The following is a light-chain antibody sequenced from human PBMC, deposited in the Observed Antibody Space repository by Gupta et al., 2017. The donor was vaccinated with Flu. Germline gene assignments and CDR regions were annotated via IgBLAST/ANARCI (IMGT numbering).Light chain of an antibody. J-gene: IGKJ1*01. CDR1: QSISSR. Sequence: DIQMTQSPSTLSASVGDRVTITCRASQSISSRLALYQQKPGKAPKLVIYEASSLQSGVASRFSGSGSGTEFTLSISSLQPDDFATYYCQQYKSYRSFGQGTKVEIK. CDR3: QQYKSYRS. V-gene: IGKV1-5*03. CDR2: EAS.